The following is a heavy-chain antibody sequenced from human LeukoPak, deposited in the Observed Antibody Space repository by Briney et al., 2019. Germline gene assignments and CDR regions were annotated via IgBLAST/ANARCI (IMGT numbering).Heavy chain of an antibody. J-gene: IGHJ5*02. Sequence: SETLSLTCAVSGYSISSDYSWGWIRQSPGKGLEWIGSFYHSGSTHYNPSLKGRVTISVDTSKNQLSLKLRSVTAADTAVYYCARHGTIFGLVRYWFDPWGQGTLVTVSS. CDR2: FYHSGST. V-gene: IGHV4-38-2*01. D-gene: IGHD3-3*01. CDR3: ARHGTIFGLVRYWFDP. CDR1: GYSISSDYS.